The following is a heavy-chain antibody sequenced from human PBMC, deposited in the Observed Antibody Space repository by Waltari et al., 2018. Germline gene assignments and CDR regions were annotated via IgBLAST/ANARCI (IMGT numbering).Heavy chain of an antibody. V-gene: IGHV3-53*01. J-gene: IGHJ6*02. Sequence: EVQLVESGGGLIQPGGSLRLSCAASGFTVSSNEMSWVRKDPGKGLEWVSVIYSGGSTYYADSVKGRFTISRDNSKNTLYLQMNSLRAEDTAVYYCARPHRLYYGENYYGMDVWGQGTTVTVSS. CDR3: ARPHRLYYGENYYGMDV. CDR1: GFTVSSNE. CDR2: IYSGGST. D-gene: IGHD4-17*01.